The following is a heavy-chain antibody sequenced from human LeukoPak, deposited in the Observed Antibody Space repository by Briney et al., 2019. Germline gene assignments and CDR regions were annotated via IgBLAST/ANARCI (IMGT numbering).Heavy chain of an antibody. Sequence: ASETLSLTCAVYGGSFSGYYWSWIRQPPGKGLEWIGEINHSGSTNYNPSLKSRVTISVDTSKNQFSLKLSSVTAADTAVYYCARDRYYYDSSAYYYFFHYWGQGTLVTVSS. V-gene: IGHV4-34*01. CDR3: ARDRYYYDSSAYYYFFHY. CDR2: INHSGST. J-gene: IGHJ4*02. CDR1: GGSFSGYY. D-gene: IGHD3-22*01.